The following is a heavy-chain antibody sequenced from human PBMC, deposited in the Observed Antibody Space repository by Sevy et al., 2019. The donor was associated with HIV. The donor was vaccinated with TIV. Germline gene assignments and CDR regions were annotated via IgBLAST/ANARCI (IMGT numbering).Heavy chain of an antibody. D-gene: IGHD2-15*01. V-gene: IGHV1-18*04. CDR2: ISAYNGKT. J-gene: IGHJ1*01. CDR1: GYTFTSYG. CDR3: ARGPGVVVAATYPAEYFQH. Sequence: ASVKVSCKASGYTFTSYGISWVRQAPGQGLEWMGWISAYNGKTNDAQKLQGRVTMTTDTSTSKAYMELRSLRSDDTAVYYCARGPGVVVAATYPAEYFQHWGQGTLVTVSS.